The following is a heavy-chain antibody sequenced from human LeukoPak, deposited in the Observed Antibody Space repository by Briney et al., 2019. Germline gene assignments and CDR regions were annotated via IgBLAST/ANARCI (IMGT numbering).Heavy chain of an antibody. CDR2: INHSGST. J-gene: IGHJ4*02. D-gene: IGHD6-13*01. CDR3: ARGKKQQEGSGDYFDY. CDR1: GGSFSGYY. Sequence: SETLSLTCAVYGGSFSGYYWSWIRQPPGKGLEWIGEINHSGSTNYNPSLKSRVTISEDTSKNQFSLKLSSVTAADTAVYYCARGKKQQEGSGDYFDYWGQGTLVTVSS. V-gene: IGHV4-34*01.